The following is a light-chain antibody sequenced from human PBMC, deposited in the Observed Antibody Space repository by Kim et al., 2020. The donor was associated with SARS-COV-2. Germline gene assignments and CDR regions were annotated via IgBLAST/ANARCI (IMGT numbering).Light chain of an antibody. CDR3: QQYHSLPIT. CDR2: DAS. V-gene: IGKV1-33*01. Sequence: DIQLTQSPPPLSASVGDRVTITCQASQDVSDFLNWYHQKPGKAPELLIYDASHLETGVPPRFSGGGSGKDFSLAISGLQPEDVGTYYCQQYHSLPITFGRGTRLEIK. CDR1: QDVSDF. J-gene: IGKJ5*01.